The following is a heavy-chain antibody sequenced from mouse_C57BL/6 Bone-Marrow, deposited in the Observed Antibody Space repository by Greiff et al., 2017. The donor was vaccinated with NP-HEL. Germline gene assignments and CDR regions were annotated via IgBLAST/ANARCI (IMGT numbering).Heavy chain of an antibody. CDR1: GYTFTSYW. CDR2: LDPSASYT. J-gene: IGHJ2*01. V-gene: IGHV1-59*01. D-gene: IGHD2-3*01. CDR3: ARWLLPKSPFDY. Sequence: QVQLQQPGAELVRPGTSVKLSCKASGYTFTSYWLHWVTQRPGQGLEWIGVLDPSASYTNYNQTFKGKATLTVDTSASTAYMQLSSLTSEDSAVYYCARWLLPKSPFDYWGQGTTLTVSS.